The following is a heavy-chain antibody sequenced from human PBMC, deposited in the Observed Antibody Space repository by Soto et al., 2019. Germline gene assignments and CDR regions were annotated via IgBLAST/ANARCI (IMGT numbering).Heavy chain of an antibody. CDR1: GFTFSSYG. CDR2: IWYDGSNK. V-gene: IGHV3-33*01. J-gene: IGHJ6*02. D-gene: IGHD6-6*01. Sequence: GGSLRLSCAASGFTFSSYGMHWVRQAPGKGLEWVAVIWYDGSNKYYADSVKGRFTISRDNSKNTLYLQMNSLRAEDTAVYYCARDLSIAELYYYYGMDVWGQGTTVTVSS. CDR3: ARDLSIAELYYYYGMDV.